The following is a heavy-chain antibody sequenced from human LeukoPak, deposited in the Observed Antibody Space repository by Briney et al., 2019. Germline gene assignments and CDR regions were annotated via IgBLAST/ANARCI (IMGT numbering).Heavy chain of an antibody. D-gene: IGHD4-23*01. CDR3: AKPTTVLTSYYFDY. CDR2: ISGSGGST. V-gene: IGHV3-23*01. J-gene: IGHJ4*02. Sequence: GGTLRLSCAASGFTFSSYGMSWVRQAPGKGLAWVSAISGSGGSTYYADAVRGRFIITRDNSKNTLYLQMNSLRAEDTAVYYCAKPTTVLTSYYFDYWGQGTLVTVSS. CDR1: GFTFSSYG.